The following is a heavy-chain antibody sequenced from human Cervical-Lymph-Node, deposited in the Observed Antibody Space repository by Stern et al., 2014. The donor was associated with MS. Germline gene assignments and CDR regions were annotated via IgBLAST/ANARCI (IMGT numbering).Heavy chain of an antibody. V-gene: IGHV3-48*02. CDR2: ISGSSSVI. Sequence: EVQLVESGGGLVQPGGSLRLSCVASGFILSNPSMNWVRQAPGKGLEWLAYISGSSSVIHYADSVKGLFTISRDNAKNSLYLQMNSLRDDDTAIYYCATPSPSLYWGQGTLVTVSS. CDR3: ATPSPSLY. CDR1: GFILSNPS. J-gene: IGHJ4*02.